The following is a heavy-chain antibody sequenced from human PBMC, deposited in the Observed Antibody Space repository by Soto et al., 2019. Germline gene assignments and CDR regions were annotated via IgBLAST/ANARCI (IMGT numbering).Heavy chain of an antibody. CDR2: IYYSGST. J-gene: IGHJ3*02. V-gene: IGHV4-59*01. CDR1: GGSISSYY. Sequence: PSETLSLSCTVSGGSISSYYWSWIRQPPGKGLEWIGYIYYSGSTNYNPSLKSRVTISVDTSKNQFSLKLSSVTAADTAVYYCARGSWYCSGGSCYSGAFDIWGQGTMVTVSS. D-gene: IGHD2-15*01. CDR3: ARGSWYCSGGSCYSGAFDI.